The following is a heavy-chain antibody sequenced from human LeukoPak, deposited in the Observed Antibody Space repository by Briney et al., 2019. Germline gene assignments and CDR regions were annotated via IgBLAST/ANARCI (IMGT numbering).Heavy chain of an antibody. V-gene: IGHV3-48*04. Sequence: GGSLRLSCAASGFTFSTYSMNWVRQAPGKGLEWVSYISSSSGIIYYADSVKGRFTISRDNVKNSVYLQMNSLRAEDTAVYYCAKDGFTRAAVAGTKADYWGQGTLVTVSS. CDR1: GFTFSTYS. CDR3: AKDGFTRAAVAGTKADY. CDR2: ISSSSGII. D-gene: IGHD6-19*01. J-gene: IGHJ4*02.